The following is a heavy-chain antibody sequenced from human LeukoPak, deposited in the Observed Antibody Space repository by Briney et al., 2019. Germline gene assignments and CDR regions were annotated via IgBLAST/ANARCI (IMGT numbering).Heavy chain of an antibody. Sequence: SETLSLTCTVSGGSISSYYWSWIRQPPGKGLEWIGYIYYSGSTNYNPSLKSRITISVDTSKNQFSLKLSSVTAADTAVYYCARDQDDAFDIWGQGTMVTVSS. V-gene: IGHV4-59*01. CDR2: IYYSGST. CDR1: GGSISSYY. CDR3: ARDQDDAFDI. J-gene: IGHJ3*02.